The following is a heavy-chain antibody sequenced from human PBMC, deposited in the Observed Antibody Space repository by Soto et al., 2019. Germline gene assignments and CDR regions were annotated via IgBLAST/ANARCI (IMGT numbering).Heavy chain of an antibody. CDR1: GFTFSSYA. V-gene: IGHV3-30-3*01. CDR2: ISYDGSNK. D-gene: IGHD5-12*01. Sequence: GGSLRLSCAASGFTFSSYAMHWVRQAPGKGLEWVAVISYDGSNKYYADSVKGRFTISRDNSKNTLYLQMNSLRAEDTAVYYCARSGRRGPRGLGMATITPYYYYGMDVWGQGTTVTVSS. J-gene: IGHJ6*02. CDR3: ARSGRRGPRGLGMATITPYYYYGMDV.